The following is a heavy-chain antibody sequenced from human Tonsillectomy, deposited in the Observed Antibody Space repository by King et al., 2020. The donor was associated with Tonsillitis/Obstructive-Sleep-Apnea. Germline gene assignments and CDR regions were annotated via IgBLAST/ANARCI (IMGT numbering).Heavy chain of an antibody. V-gene: IGHV7-4-1*02. D-gene: IGHD2-2*01. Sequence: QLVQSGSELKKPGASVKVSCKASVYIFTTYAVNWVRQAPGQGLEWMGWINTNTGNPTYAQGFTGRFVFSLDTSVSTAYLQISSLKSEDTAVYYCAREVVVEPAAYGWFDPWGQGTLVTVSS. CDR2: INTNTGNP. CDR1: VYIFTTYA. J-gene: IGHJ5*02. CDR3: AREVVVEPAAYGWFDP.